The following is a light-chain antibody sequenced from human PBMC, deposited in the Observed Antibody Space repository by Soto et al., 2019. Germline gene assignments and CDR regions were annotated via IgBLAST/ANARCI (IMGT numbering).Light chain of an antibody. J-gene: IGLJ3*02. Sequence: QSVLTQPPSASGTPGQRVTISCSGSSSNIGNNYVFWYQQFPGTAPKVIIYSDKQRPSGVPDRFSGSKSGTSASLAISGLLSEDEADYYCQSYDSNLVGLVFGAGTKLTVL. CDR1: SSNIGNNY. V-gene: IGLV1-47*02. CDR2: SDK. CDR3: QSYDSNLVGLV.